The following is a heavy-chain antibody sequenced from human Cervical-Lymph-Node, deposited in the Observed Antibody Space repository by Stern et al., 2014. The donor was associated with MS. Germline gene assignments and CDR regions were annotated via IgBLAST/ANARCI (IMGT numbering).Heavy chain of an antibody. J-gene: IGHJ4*02. V-gene: IGHV1-46*01. D-gene: IGHD3-10*01. CDR1: GYTFSIYY. CDR2: INPATGGT. Sequence: VKLVESGTEVKKPGASVRVSCKASGYTFSIYYMHWVRQAPGQGLEWLGIINPATGGTTYAQKFQDRVTMTNDTSTSTLYLEMSSLISEDTAVYYCARQNMVRGVTELDFWGQGTLVTVSS. CDR3: ARQNMVRGVTELDF.